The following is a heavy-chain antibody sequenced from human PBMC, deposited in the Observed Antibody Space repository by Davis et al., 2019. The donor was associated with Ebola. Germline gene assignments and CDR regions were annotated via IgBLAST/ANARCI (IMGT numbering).Heavy chain of an antibody. V-gene: IGHV3-74*01. CDR2: INGDGTLI. CDR3: ARDRWLVLWYFDL. J-gene: IGHJ2*01. D-gene: IGHD6-19*01. Sequence: HTGGSLRLSCAASGFSFSDSWMHWVRQAPGKGLVWVSRINGDGTLITYADSVKGRFTISRDNAKNSLYLQMNSLRAEDTAVYYCARDRWLVLWYFDLWGRGTLVTVSS. CDR1: GFSFSDSW.